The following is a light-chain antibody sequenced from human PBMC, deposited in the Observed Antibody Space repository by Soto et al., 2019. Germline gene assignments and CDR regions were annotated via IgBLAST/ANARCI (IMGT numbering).Light chain of an antibody. Sequence: EKVLKQSPAALSLSPGERATLSCRASQSVTSFLAWYQQKPGQAPRLLIYDASNRATGIPARFSGSGSGTDFTLTISSLEPEDSAVYYCQQRGNWPLTFGGGTKVDI. CDR3: QQRGNWPLT. CDR2: DAS. CDR1: QSVTSF. V-gene: IGKV3-11*01. J-gene: IGKJ4*01.